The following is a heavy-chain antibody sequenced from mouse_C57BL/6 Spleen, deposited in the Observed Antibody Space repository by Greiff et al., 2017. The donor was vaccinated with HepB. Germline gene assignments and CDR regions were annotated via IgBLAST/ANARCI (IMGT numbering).Heavy chain of an antibody. CDR3: ARGYYDYGYAMDY. Sequence: QVQLQQSGPELVKPGASVQISCKASGYSFPSYYIHWVKQRPGQGLEWIGWIYPGSGNTKYNEKFKGKATLTADTSSSTAYMKLSSLTSEDSAVYYCARGYYDYGYAMDYWGQGTSVTVSS. D-gene: IGHD2-4*01. J-gene: IGHJ4*01. V-gene: IGHV1-66*01. CDR1: GYSFPSYY. CDR2: IYPGSGNT.